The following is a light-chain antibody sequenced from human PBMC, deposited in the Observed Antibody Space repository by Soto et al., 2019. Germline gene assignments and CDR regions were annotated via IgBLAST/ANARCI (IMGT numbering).Light chain of an antibody. CDR3: AAWDARLSGRGV. CDR1: SSDIGSNY. Sequence: QSVLTQPPSASGTPGQRVTISCSGSSSDIGSNYVYWYQQLPGTAPKLLIYRNNQRPSGVPDRFSGSKSGTSASLAISGLRSEDEADYFCAAWDARLSGRGVFGGGTKLTVL. V-gene: IGLV1-47*01. CDR2: RNN. J-gene: IGLJ2*01.